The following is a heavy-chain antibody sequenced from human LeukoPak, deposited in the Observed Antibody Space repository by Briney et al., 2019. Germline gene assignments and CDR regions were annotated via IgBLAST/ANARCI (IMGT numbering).Heavy chain of an antibody. CDR3: AKSRGSGSNMARGVNFDY. V-gene: IGHV3-11*01. D-gene: IGHD3-10*01. Sequence: GGSLRLSCAASGFTFSDYYMSWIRQVPGKGLEWVSYISSSGSTIYYADSLNGRFTISRDNAKNSLFLQMNSLRAEDTAVYYCAKSRGSGSNMARGVNFDYWGQGTLVTVSS. CDR1: GFTFSDYY. CDR2: ISSSGSTI. J-gene: IGHJ4*02.